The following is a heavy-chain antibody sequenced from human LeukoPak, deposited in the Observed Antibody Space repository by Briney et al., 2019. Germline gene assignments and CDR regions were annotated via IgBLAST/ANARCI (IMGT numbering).Heavy chain of an antibody. CDR3: AKTGGIAAAH. V-gene: IGHV3-23*01. Sequence: GGSLRLSCAASGFTFSSYAMSWVRQAPGKGLECISGFSGSGGSTYYADSVKGRFTISRDNSKNTLYLQMNSLRAEDTALYYCAKTGGIAAAHWGQGTLVTVSP. CDR2: FSGSGGST. CDR1: GFTFSSYA. D-gene: IGHD6-13*01. J-gene: IGHJ4*02.